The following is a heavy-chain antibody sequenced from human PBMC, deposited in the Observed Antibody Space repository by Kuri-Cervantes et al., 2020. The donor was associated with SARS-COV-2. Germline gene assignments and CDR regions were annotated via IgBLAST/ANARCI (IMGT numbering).Heavy chain of an antibody. D-gene: IGHD2-15*01. J-gene: IGHJ5*02. CDR2: IYDDDTT. CDR1: GFIFSSYY. Sequence: GESLKISCAGSGFIFSSYYMNWVRLAPGKRLEWVSIIYDDDTTDYADSVKGRFTISRDNSKNTLYLQMNNLRAEDTAVYYFATKDGVASTPWGPGTRVTVSS. V-gene: IGHV3-53*01. CDR3: ATKDGVASTP.